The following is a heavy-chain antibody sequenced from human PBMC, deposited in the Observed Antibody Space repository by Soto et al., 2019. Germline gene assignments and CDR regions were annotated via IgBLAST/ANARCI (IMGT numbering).Heavy chain of an antibody. D-gene: IGHD2-2*01. CDR3: AKAPGGLIVAPGAYNWFDP. CDR1: GFTFDDYA. CDR2: ISWNSGSI. J-gene: IGHJ5*02. Sequence: GGSLRLSCAVSGFTFDDYAMHWVRQAPGKGLEWVSGISWNSGSIAYADSVKGRFTISRDNAKNSLYLQMNSLRAEDTALYYCAKAPGGLIVAPGAYNWFDPWGQGTLVTVSS. V-gene: IGHV3-9*01.